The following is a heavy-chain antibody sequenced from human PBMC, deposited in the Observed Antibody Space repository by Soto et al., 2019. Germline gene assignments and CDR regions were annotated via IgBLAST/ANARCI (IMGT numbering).Heavy chain of an antibody. CDR3: ATSYLYSSGTKTTTGYYFDY. V-gene: IGHV3-23*01. CDR1: GFTFSSYA. J-gene: IGHJ4*02. D-gene: IGHD6-19*01. Sequence: GGSLRLSCAASGFTFSSYAMSWVRQAPGKGLEWVSAISGSGGSTYYADSVKGRFTISRDNSKNTLYLQMNSLRAEDTAVYYCATSYLYSSGTKTTTGYYFDYWGQGTLVTVSS. CDR2: ISGSGGST.